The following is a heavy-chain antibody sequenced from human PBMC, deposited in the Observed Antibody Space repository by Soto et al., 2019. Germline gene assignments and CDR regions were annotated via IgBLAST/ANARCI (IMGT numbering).Heavy chain of an antibody. CDR2: ISGSGGST. CDR1: GFTFSRYA. D-gene: IGHD6-6*01. CDR3: AKDSALHPYYFDY. Sequence: GGSLRLSCAASGFTFSRYAMSWVRQAPGKGLEWVSAISGSGGSTYYADSVKGRFTISRDNSKNTLYLQMNSLRAEDTAVYYCAKDSALHPYYFDYWGQGTMVTVSS. V-gene: IGHV3-23*01. J-gene: IGHJ4*02.